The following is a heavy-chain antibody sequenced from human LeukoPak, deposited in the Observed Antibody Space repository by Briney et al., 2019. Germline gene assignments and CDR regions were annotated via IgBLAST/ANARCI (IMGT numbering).Heavy chain of an antibody. CDR3: ATGVERY. J-gene: IGHJ4*02. CDR1: GYTFTVYY. V-gene: IGHV1-69-2*01. D-gene: IGHD5-24*01. CDR2: VDPEDGET. Sequence: EKLSCKVSGYTFTVYYMHWAQHASGKRLEWMGLVDPEDGETIYAEKFQGRVTITADTSTDTAYMELSSLRSEDTAVYYCATGVERYWGQGTLVTVSS.